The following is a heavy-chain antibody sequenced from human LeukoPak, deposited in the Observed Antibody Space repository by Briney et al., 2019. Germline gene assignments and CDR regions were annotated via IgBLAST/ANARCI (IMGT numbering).Heavy chain of an antibody. J-gene: IGHJ4*02. V-gene: IGHV3-23*01. CDR1: GFTFSSYA. CDR3: AKEIARFLTGRKIDY. Sequence: GGSLRLSCAASGFTFSSYAMSWVCQAPGKGLEWVSAISGSGGSTYYADSVKGRFTISRDNSKNTLYLQMNSLRAEDTAVYYCAKEIARFLTGRKIDYWGQGTLVTVSS. CDR2: ISGSGGST. D-gene: IGHD3-3*01.